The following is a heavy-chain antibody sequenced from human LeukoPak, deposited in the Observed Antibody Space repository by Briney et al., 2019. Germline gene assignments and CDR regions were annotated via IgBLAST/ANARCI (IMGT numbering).Heavy chain of an antibody. CDR1: DGSINSYY. CDR2: IYYNGNT. J-gene: IGHJ6*02. CDR3: ARGRSNYYGMDV. D-gene: IGHD1-26*01. V-gene: IGHV4-59*01. Sequence: PSETLSFTCSVSDGSINSYYWNWIRRPPGKGLEWIGYIYYNGNTNYSPSLKSRVTMSVDTSKNLFSLKVSPVTAADTAAYYCARGRSNYYGMDVWGQGTTVTVSS.